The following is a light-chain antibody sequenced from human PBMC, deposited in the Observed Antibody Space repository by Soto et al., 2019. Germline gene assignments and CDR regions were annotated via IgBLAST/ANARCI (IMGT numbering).Light chain of an antibody. J-gene: IGKJ1*01. CDR1: QSVSLS. CDR2: DAS. Sequence: EIVLTQSPGTLSLSQVERATLSCRASQSVSLSLAWYQQKPGQAPRLLIYDASKRASGFPARFSGSGSGTDFTLTISSLEPEDFAVYYCQERTGWPPWTFGQGTKVDIK. V-gene: IGKV3-11*01. CDR3: QERTGWPPWT.